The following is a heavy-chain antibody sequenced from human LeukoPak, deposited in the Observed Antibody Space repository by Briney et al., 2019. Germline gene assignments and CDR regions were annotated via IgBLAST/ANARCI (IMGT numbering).Heavy chain of an antibody. CDR3: ARGRRGYFDFSDY. V-gene: IGHV1-2*02. Sequence: GASVKVSCKTSGYSFIDYYIHWVRQAPGQGLEWMGWINSNSADTNYAQKFQGRVTMTRDTSISTVYMEVNRLRSDDTAVYYCARGRRGYFDFSDYWGQGTLVTVSS. CDR2: INSNSADT. D-gene: IGHD3/OR15-3a*01. CDR1: GYSFIDYY. J-gene: IGHJ4*02.